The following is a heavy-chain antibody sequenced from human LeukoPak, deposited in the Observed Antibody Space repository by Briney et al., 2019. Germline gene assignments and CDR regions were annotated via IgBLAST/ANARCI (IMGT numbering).Heavy chain of an antibody. V-gene: IGHV4-59*01. CDR1: GGSISSYH. D-gene: IGHD6-13*01. CDR3: ARKTSSSWFFDY. CDR2: IYYSGST. J-gene: IGHJ4*02. Sequence: SETLSLTCTVSGGSISSYHWSWIRQPPGKGLEWIGYIYYSGSTDYNPSLKSRVTISVDTSKNQFSLKLTSVTAADTAVYYCARKTSSSWFFDYWGQGTLVTVSS.